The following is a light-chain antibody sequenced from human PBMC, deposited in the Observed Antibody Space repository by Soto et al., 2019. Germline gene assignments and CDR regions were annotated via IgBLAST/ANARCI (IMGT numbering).Light chain of an antibody. V-gene: IGLV1-47*01. CDR1: SSNIGSNY. CDR2: RNN. CDR3: AAWDDSLSGYV. J-gene: IGLJ1*01. Sequence: QSVLTQRPSASGTPGQRVTISCSGSSSNIGSNYVYWYQQLPGMAPKLLIYRNNQRPSGVPDRFSGSKSGTSASLAISGLRSEDEADYYCAAWDDSLSGYVFGTGTKVTVL.